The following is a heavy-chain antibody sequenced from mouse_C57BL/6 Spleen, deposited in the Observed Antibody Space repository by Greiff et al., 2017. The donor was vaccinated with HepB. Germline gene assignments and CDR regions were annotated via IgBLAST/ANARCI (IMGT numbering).Heavy chain of an antibody. D-gene: IGHD2-14*01. CDR2: IYPEDGDT. CDR3: ARLHGTTSH. CDR1: GYAFSSYW. Sequence: QVQLQQSGAELVKPGASVKISCKASGYAFSSYWMHWVKQRPGQGLEWIGQIYPEDGDTNYNEKFKGKATLTADKSSSTAYMQLSSLTSEDSAVYCCARLHGTTSHWGQGTLVTVSA. V-gene: IGHV1-80*01. J-gene: IGHJ3*01.